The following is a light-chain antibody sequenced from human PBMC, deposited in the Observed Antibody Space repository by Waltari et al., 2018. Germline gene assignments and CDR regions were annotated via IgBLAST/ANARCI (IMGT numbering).Light chain of an antibody. CDR3: SSYTSSRTVV. CDR2: DVN. J-gene: IGLJ3*02. CDR1: SRDAGGYNS. V-gene: IGLV2-14*03. Sequence: QSALAQPASVSGSPGQSIPIPCTGTSRDAGGYNSVSWYQQHPDKAPRLLVYDVNTRPSGVSDRFSGSKSVNTASLTISGLQAEDEADYFCSSYTSSRTVVFGGGTKLTVL.